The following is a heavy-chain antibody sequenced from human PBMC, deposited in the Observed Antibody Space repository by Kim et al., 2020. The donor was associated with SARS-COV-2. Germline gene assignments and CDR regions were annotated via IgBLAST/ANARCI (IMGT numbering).Heavy chain of an antibody. D-gene: IGHD2-8*01. J-gene: IGHJ4*02. V-gene: IGHV1-18*01. Sequence: NDGQKLPGRVTMTTDTSTSTAYMELRSLRSDDTAVYYCAREGPTNPPDYWGQGTLVTVSS. CDR3: AREGPTNPPDY.